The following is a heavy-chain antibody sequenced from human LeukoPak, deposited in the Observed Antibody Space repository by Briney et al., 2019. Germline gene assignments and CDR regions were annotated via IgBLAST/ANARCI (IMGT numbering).Heavy chain of an antibody. Sequence: GESLKISCKGSGYSFTSYWIGRVRQLPGKGLEWMGIIYPGDSDTRYSPSFQGQVPISADKSISTAYMQWSSLKASDTAMYYCARGEGPEYLAPFDQWGQGTLVTVSS. J-gene: IGHJ4*02. CDR3: ARGEGPEYLAPFDQ. CDR2: IYPGDSDT. CDR1: GYSFTSYW. V-gene: IGHV5-51*01. D-gene: IGHD3-10*01.